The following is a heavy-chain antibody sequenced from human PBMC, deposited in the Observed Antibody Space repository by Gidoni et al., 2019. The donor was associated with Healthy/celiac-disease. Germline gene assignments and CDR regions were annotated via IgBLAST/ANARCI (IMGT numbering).Heavy chain of an antibody. Sequence: EVQLVESGGGLVKPGGSLRLSCAASGFPFSSYSMNWVRQAPGKGLEWVSSISSSSSYIYYADSVKGRFTISRDNAKNSLYLQMNSLRAEDTAVYYCAREGKQLIYYYGMDVWGQGTTVTVSS. CDR2: ISSSSSYI. CDR1: GFPFSSYS. J-gene: IGHJ6*02. CDR3: AREGKQLIYYYGMDV. V-gene: IGHV3-21*01. D-gene: IGHD5-18*01.